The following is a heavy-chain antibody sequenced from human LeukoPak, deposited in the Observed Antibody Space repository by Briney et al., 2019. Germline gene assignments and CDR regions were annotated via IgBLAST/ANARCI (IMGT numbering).Heavy chain of an antibody. J-gene: IGHJ4*02. D-gene: IGHD6-13*01. Sequence: GGSRRLSCAASGFTFSDYYMSWIRQAPGKGREWVSYISSSGSTIYYADSVKGRFTISRDNAKNSLYLQMNSLRAEDTAVYYCARRIAAAGLYFDYWGQGTLVTVSS. CDR3: ARRIAAAGLYFDY. CDR2: ISSSGSTI. CDR1: GFTFSDYY. V-gene: IGHV3-11*04.